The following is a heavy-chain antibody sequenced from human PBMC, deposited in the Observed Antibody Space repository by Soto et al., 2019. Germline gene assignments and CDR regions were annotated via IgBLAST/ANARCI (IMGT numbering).Heavy chain of an antibody. V-gene: IGHV1-69*01. Sequence: QVQLVQSGAEVKKPGSSVKVSCKASGGTFSSYAISWVRQAPGQGLEWMGGIIPIFGTANYAQKFQGRVTITADESTSTAYMELSSLSSEDTAVYYCAREAAAGGHYYYYGMDVWGQGTTVTVSS. D-gene: IGHD6-13*01. CDR1: GGTFSSYA. J-gene: IGHJ6*02. CDR2: IIPIFGTA. CDR3: AREAAAGGHYYYYGMDV.